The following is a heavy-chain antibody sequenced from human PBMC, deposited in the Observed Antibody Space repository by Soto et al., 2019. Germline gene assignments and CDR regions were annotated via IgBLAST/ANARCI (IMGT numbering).Heavy chain of an antibody. J-gene: IGHJ4*02. V-gene: IGHV1-69*01. CDR3: ARGSIAAASYFDY. Sequence: QVQLVQSGAEVKKPGSSVKVSCKASGGTFSSYAISWVLQAPGQGLEWMGAIMPMFGSANYAQKFQGTVTITADESTSTAYMELSSLRSDDTAVYYCARGSIAAASYFDYWGQGPLITVSS. D-gene: IGHD6-25*01. CDR2: IMPMFGSA. CDR1: GGTFSSYA.